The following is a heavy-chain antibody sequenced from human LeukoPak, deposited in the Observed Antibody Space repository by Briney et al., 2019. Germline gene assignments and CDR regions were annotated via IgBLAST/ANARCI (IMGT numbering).Heavy chain of an antibody. CDR1: KFIFSYYA. CDR3: AKSDRPRPTLLAAFEI. D-gene: IGHD6-6*01. V-gene: IGHV3-30*18. Sequence: PGGSLRLSCAASKFIFSYYAMHWVRQAPGKGLEWVAVVSHDGRKMYYADAVKGRFTISRDNSNDTLYLQMNSLTIEDTAVYSCAKSDRPRPTLLAAFEIWGQGTMVTVSS. J-gene: IGHJ3*02. CDR2: VSHDGRKM.